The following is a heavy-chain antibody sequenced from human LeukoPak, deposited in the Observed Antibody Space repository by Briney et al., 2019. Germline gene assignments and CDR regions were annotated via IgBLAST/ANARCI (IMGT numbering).Heavy chain of an antibody. Sequence: QPGGSLRLSCAASGFTFSSYAMSWVRQAPGKGLEWVSAISGSGGSTYYADSVKGRFTISRDNSKNTLYLQMNSLRAEDTAVYYCAKYPDYGDYVGHAFDIWGQGTMVTVSS. CDR2: ISGSGGST. CDR3: AKYPDYGDYVGHAFDI. J-gene: IGHJ3*02. CDR1: GFTFSSYA. V-gene: IGHV3-23*01. D-gene: IGHD4-17*01.